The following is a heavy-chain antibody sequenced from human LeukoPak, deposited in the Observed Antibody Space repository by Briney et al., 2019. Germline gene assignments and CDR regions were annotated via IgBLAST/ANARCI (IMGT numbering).Heavy chain of an antibody. D-gene: IGHD6-19*01. J-gene: IGHJ6*03. CDR3: ARGYSGDDSPYSSGWYYYYYCMDV. V-gene: IGHV4-34*01. CDR2: INHSGST. Sequence: SETLSLTCPAYGGSFSGYYWSWIRQPPGKGLGWIGEINHSGSTNYNPSLKSRVTISVDPSKNPFSLKLSSVTAADTAVYYCARGYSGDDSPYSSGWYYYYYCMDVWGKGTTVTVSS. CDR1: GGSFSGYY.